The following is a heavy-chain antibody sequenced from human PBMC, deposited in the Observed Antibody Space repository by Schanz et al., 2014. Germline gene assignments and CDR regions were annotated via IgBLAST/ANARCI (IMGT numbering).Heavy chain of an antibody. J-gene: IGHJ4*02. CDR1: GFTFSIYD. Sequence: QVQLVESGGGVVQPGRSLRLSCVASGFTFSIYDVFWVRQAPGKGLEWVAILWHDGSKKYYADSVKGRFTVSRDNSKNTLYLQLNSLRAEDTAVYYCAKIERNEDWGQGTLVTVSS. D-gene: IGHD1-1*01. CDR3: AKIERNED. CDR2: LWHDGSKK. V-gene: IGHV3-33*06.